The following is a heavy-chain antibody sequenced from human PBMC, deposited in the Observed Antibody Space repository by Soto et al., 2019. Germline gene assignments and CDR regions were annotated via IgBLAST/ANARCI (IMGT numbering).Heavy chain of an antibody. V-gene: IGHV3-7*01. CDR3: ARDDGSGSYYYYYGMDV. D-gene: IGHD3-10*01. CDR1: GFTFSSYW. J-gene: IGHJ6*02. CDR2: IKQDGSEK. Sequence: XASLRLSCAASGFTFSSYWMSWVRQAPGKGLEWVANIKQDGSEKYYVDSVKGRFTISRDNAKNSLYLQMNSLRAEDTAVYYCARDDGSGSYYYYYGMDVWGQGTTVTVSS.